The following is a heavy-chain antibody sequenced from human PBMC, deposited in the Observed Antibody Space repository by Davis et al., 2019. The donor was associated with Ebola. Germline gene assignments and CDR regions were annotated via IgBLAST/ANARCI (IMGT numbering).Heavy chain of an antibody. CDR1: GFTFSSYS. Sequence: GESLKISCAASGFTFSSYSMNWVRQAPGKGLEWVSYISSSSSTIYYADSVKGRFTISRDNAKNSLYLQMNSLRDEDTAVYYCARERGYCSSTSCFYYYYYMDVWGKGTTVTVSS. V-gene: IGHV3-48*02. J-gene: IGHJ6*03. D-gene: IGHD2-2*03. CDR3: ARERGYCSSTSCFYYYYYMDV. CDR2: ISSSSSTI.